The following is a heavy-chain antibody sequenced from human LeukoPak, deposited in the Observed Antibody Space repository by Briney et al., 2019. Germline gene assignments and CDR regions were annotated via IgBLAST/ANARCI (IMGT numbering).Heavy chain of an antibody. CDR3: ARADLEWYLDL. V-gene: IGHV3-7*01. Sequence: GGSLRLSCTGSGFMFNAYWMSWVRKAPGMGLEWVGKIRQDGGEIFYVDSVRGRFTVSRDNAKNSVYLQLNSLRAEDTAVYYCARADLEWYLDLWGRGTLVTVSS. CDR2: IRQDGGEI. CDR1: GFMFNAYW. J-gene: IGHJ2*01.